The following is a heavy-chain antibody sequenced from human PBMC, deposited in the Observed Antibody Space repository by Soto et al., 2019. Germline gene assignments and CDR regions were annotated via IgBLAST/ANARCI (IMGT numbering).Heavy chain of an antibody. D-gene: IGHD5-18*01. J-gene: IGHJ3*02. Sequence: SETLSLTCAVYGGSFSGYYWSWIRQPPGKGLEWIGEINHSGSTNYNPSLKSRVTISVDTSKNQFSLKLSSVTAADTAVYYCARRRIRGYSYGTHAFDIWGQGTMVTVSS. CDR2: INHSGST. CDR3: ARRRIRGYSYGTHAFDI. CDR1: GGSFSGYY. V-gene: IGHV4-34*01.